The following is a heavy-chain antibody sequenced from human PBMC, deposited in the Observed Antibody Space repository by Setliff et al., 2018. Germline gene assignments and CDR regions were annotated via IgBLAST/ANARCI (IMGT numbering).Heavy chain of an antibody. V-gene: IGHV3-30*01. Sequence: LRLSCAASGFTISRHAVHWFRQAPGKGLEWVAVLSYDGSNKFYADSVKDRFTVSRDNSRNTLYLQMNSLRTQDTAIYYCARDRGESTTWYALDGFDVWGQGTMVTVS. D-gene: IGHD6-13*01. J-gene: IGHJ3*01. CDR2: LSYDGSNK. CDR3: ARDRGESTTWYALDGFDV. CDR1: GFTISRHA.